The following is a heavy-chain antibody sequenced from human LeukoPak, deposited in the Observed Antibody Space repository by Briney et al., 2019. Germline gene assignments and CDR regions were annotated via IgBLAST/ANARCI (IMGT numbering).Heavy chain of an antibody. V-gene: IGHV4-61*02. CDR3: ARDSSSWPPHYCMDV. J-gene: IGHJ6*02. D-gene: IGHD6-13*01. CDR2: IYTSGST. CDR1: GGSISSGSYY. Sequence: SQTLSLTCTVSGGSISSGSYYWSWIRQPAGTGLEWIGRIYTSGSTNYNPSLKSRVTISVDTSKNQFSLKLSSVTAADTAVYYCARDSSSWPPHYCMDVWGQGTTVTVSS.